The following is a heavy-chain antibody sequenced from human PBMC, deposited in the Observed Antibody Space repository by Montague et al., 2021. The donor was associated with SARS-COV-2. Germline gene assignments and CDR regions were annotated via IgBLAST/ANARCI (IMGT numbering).Heavy chain of an antibody. Sequence: SETLSLTCTVSGGSITGYYWSWLRRSPGKGLEWIAYIYDGGAVNYNPPLGSRVTISTDTSKNQLFLKVNSVTAADTAVYYCVRDHPYGGPRGAYDIWGQGTVVTVSS. CDR3: VRDHPYGGPRGAYDI. J-gene: IGHJ3*02. D-gene: IGHD4-23*01. CDR1: GGSITGYY. CDR2: IYDGGAV. V-gene: IGHV4-59*01.